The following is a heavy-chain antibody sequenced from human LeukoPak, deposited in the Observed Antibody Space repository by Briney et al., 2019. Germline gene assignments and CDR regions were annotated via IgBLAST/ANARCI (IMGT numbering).Heavy chain of an antibody. CDR2: ISGTGGRA. CDR1: GFTFSNYA. Sequence: GGSLRLSCSASGFTFSNYAMSWVRQAPGKGLEWVSTISGTGGRAKYADSVKGRFTFSRDNSKDTLYLQMNGLRAEDTAVYYCAKDQGGRYYDILAGYYRENFFDYWGQGTLVTVSS. V-gene: IGHV3-23*01. CDR3: AKDQGGRYYDILAGYYRENFFDY. J-gene: IGHJ4*02. D-gene: IGHD3-9*01.